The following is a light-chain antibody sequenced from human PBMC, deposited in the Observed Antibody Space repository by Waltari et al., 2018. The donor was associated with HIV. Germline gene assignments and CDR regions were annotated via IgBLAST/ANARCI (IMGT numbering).Light chain of an antibody. CDR1: QSLLHSNGYKY. Sequence: DVVLTQSPLSLPVTPGEPGSISCRSIQSLLHSNGYKYLDWYLQKPGQSPQLLIYLGSNRASGVPDRFSGSGSGTDFTLKISRVEAEDVGVYYCMQALQTLGTFGQGTKLEIK. CDR2: LGS. CDR3: MQALQTLGT. J-gene: IGKJ2*02. V-gene: IGKV2-28*01.